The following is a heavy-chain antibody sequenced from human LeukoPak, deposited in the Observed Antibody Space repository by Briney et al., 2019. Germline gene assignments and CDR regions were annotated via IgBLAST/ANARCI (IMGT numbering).Heavy chain of an antibody. D-gene: IGHD3-16*01. J-gene: IGHJ3*01. CDR2: IIQDGSER. CDR3: AREGASTISHAFDV. CDR1: GFPFSTFW. Sequence: GGSLRLSCAASGFPFSTFWMTWVRQAPGKGLEWVANIIQDGSERYYVGSVKGRFTISRGNAKNSLYLQMNSLRAEDTAVHYCAREGASTISHAFDVWGQGTMVTVSS. V-gene: IGHV3-7*01.